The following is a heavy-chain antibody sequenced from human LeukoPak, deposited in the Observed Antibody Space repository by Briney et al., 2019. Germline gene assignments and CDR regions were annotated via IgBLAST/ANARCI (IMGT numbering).Heavy chain of an antibody. CDR2: IRYDGSNK. D-gene: IGHD6-13*01. Sequence: PGGSLRLSCAASGFTFSSYGMHWVRQAPGKGLEWVAFIRYDGSNKYYADSVKGRFTISRDNSKNTLYLQMNSLRAEDTAVYYCASFRMPGIAAAPDAFDIWGQGTMVTVSS. V-gene: IGHV3-30*02. J-gene: IGHJ3*02. CDR1: GFTFSSYG. CDR3: ASFRMPGIAAAPDAFDI.